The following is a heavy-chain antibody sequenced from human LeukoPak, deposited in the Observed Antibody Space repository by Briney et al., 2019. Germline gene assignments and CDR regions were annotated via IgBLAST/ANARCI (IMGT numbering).Heavy chain of an antibody. D-gene: IGHD3-16*01. CDR1: GFTFSTYW. CDR2: IKQDGSEK. J-gene: IGHJ4*02. CDR3: ARDSAYNDY. V-gene: IGHV3-7*01. Sequence: GGSLRLSCAVSGFTFSTYWMSWVRQAPGKGLEWVANIKQDGSEKYYVDSVKGRFTISRDNAKNSIYLQMNSLRADDTAMYYCARDSAYNDYWGQGTLVTVSS.